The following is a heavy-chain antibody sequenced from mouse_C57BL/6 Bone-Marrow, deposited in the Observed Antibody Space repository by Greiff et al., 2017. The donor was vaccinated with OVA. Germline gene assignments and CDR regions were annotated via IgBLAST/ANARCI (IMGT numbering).Heavy chain of an antibody. CDR1: GYTFTSYW. CDR2: IDPSDSYT. CDR3: ARWNCKYYAMEY. Sequence: QVQLQQSGAELVKPGASVKLSCKASGYTFTSYWMQWVKQRPGQGLEWIGEIDPSDSYTNYNQKFKGKATLTVDTSSSTAYMQLSSLTSEDSAVYYCARWNCKYYAMEYWGQGTSVTVSS. D-gene: IGHD4-1*01. V-gene: IGHV1-50*01. J-gene: IGHJ4*01.